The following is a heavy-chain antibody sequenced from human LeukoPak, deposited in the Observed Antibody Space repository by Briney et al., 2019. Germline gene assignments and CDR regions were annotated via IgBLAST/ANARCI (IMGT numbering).Heavy chain of an antibody. CDR1: GFTFSSYA. D-gene: IGHD2-8*01. CDR3: ARDFNGAVDY. V-gene: IGHV3-64*01. Sequence: GGSLRLSCAASGFTFSSYAMHWVRQAPGKGLEYVSAISSNGGSTYYANSVKGRFTISRDNSKNTLYLQMGSLRAEDMAVYYCARDFNGAVDYWGQGTLVTVSS. CDR2: ISSNGGST. J-gene: IGHJ4*02.